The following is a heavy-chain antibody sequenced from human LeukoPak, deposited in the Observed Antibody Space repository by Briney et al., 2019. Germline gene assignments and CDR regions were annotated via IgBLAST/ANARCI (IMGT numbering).Heavy chain of an antibody. CDR1: GGSFSGYY. D-gene: IGHD3-10*01. Sequence: PSETLSLTCAVYGGSFSGYYWSWIRQPPGKRLEWIGEINHSGSTNYNPSLKSRVTISVDTSKNQFSLKLSSVTAADTAVYYCARRSTYYYGSGSYYTHRWFDPWGQGTLVTVSS. CDR2: INHSGST. J-gene: IGHJ5*02. CDR3: ARRSTYYYGSGSYYTHRWFDP. V-gene: IGHV4-34*01.